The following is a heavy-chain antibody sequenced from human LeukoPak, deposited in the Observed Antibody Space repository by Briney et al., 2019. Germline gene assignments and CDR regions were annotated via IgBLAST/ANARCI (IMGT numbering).Heavy chain of an antibody. CDR3: AKDEGPSVDGDYFDY. V-gene: IGHV3-23*01. J-gene: IGHJ4*02. D-gene: IGHD3-10*01. CDR1: GFTVSSNY. CDR2: ISASGAST. Sequence: GGSLRLSCAASGFTVSSNYMSWVRQAPGKGLEWVSAISASGASTYYADSVKGRFIISRDNSKNALYLQMNSLRAEDTAAYYCAKDEGPSVDGDYFDYWGQGTLVTVSS.